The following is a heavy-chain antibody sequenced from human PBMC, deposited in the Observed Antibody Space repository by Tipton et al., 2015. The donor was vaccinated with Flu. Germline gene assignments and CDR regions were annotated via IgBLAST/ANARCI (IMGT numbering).Heavy chain of an antibody. V-gene: IGHV3-23*01. J-gene: IGHJ3*02. CDR3: ARVNDFGDYAAYDI. CDR1: GFTFSIYA. CDR2: ISGGAGGT. Sequence: SLRLSCAASGFTFSIYAMSWVRQAPGKRLEWISAISGGAGGTYYADSVKGRFSISRDNSKNMLFLQMNSLTAEDTAVYYCARVNDFGDYAAYDIWGQGTTVSVSS. D-gene: IGHD4-17*01.